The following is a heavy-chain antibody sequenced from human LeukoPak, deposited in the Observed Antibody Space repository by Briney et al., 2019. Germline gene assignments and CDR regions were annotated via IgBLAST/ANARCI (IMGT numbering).Heavy chain of an antibody. J-gene: IGHJ3*02. V-gene: IGHV3-21*01. CDR3: ARDLGIVVVPAAFDI. Sequence: PGGSLRLSCAASGFTFSSYSMNWVRQAPGKGLEWVSSISSSSSYIYYADSVKGRFTISRDNAKNSLYLQMNSLRAEDTAVYYCARDLGIVVVPAAFDIWGQVTMVTVSS. D-gene: IGHD2-2*01. CDR1: GFTFSSYS. CDR2: ISSSSSYI.